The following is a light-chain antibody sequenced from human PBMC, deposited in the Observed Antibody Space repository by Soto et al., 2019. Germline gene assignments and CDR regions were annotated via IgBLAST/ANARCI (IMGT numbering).Light chain of an antibody. CDR1: QSVSSNY. Sequence: EIVLTQSPGTLSLSPGERATLSCRASQSVSSNYLARYQQKPGQPPRLLIYAASSRATGIPDRFSGSGSGTDFTLTISRLEPEDFAVYYCQQYDNSLYTFGQGTKLEIK. CDR3: QQYDNSLYT. CDR2: AAS. V-gene: IGKV3-20*01. J-gene: IGKJ2*01.